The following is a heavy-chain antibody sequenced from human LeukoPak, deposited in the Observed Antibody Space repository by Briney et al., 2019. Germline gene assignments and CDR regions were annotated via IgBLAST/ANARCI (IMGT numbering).Heavy chain of an antibody. CDR2: ISAYNGNT. CDR1: GYTFTSYG. D-gene: IGHD5-24*01. V-gene: IGHV1-18*01. J-gene: IGHJ2*01. Sequence: ASVKVSCKASGYTFTSYGISWVRQAPGQGLEWMGWISAYNGNTNYAQRLQGRVTMTTDTSTSTAYMELRSLRSDDTAVYYCATPWQFRYFDLWGRGTLVTVSS. CDR3: ATPWQFRYFDL.